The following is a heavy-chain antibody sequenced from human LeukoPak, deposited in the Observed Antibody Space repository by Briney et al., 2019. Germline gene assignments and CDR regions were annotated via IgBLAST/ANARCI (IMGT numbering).Heavy chain of an antibody. D-gene: IGHD5-24*01. CDR2: IGASGEST. J-gene: IGHJ3*01. V-gene: IGHV3-23*01. CDR3: AKDIQLST. Sequence: HTGGSLRLSCAASGFTFSVAAMTWVCQAPGKGLEWVSLIGASGESTYYADSVKGRFTISRDNTKNTLSLQMNSLRVEDTAMYFCAKDIQLSTWGLGTMVTVSS. CDR1: GFTFSVAA.